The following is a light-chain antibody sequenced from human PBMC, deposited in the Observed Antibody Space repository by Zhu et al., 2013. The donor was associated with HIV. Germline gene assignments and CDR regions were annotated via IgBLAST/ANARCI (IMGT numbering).Light chain of an antibody. Sequence: EIVMTQSPATLSVSPGERATLSCRASQSVSNNLAWYQQKPGQAPRLLIYHVSTRATGTPARFSGSGSGTDFTLTISSLQSEDFAVYYCQQYNTWRSITFGGGTKVEIK. CDR3: QQYNTWRSIT. J-gene: IGKJ4*01. CDR1: QSVSNN. CDR2: HVS. V-gene: IGKV3-15*01.